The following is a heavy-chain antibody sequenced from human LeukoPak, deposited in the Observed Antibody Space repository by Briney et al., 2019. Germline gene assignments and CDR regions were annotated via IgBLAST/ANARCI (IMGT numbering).Heavy chain of an antibody. V-gene: IGHV1-2*04. CDR3: ARGELTTEPGYSSSWSLQASAYYYYYGMDV. D-gene: IGHD6-13*01. CDR1: GYTFTSYD. Sequence: ASVKVSCKASGYTFTSYDINWVRQATGQGLEWMGWINPNSGGTNYAQKFQGWVTMTRDTSISTAYMELSRLRSDDTAVYYCARGELTTEPGYSSSWSLQASAYYYYYGMDVWGQGTTVTVSS. CDR2: INPNSGGT. J-gene: IGHJ6*02.